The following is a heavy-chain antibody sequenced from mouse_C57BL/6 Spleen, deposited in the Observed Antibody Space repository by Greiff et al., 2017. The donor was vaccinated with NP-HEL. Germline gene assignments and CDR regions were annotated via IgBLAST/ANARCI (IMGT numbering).Heavy chain of an antibody. Sequence: QVQLQHPGAELVRPGSSVKLSCKASGYTFTSYWMDWVKQRPGQGLEWIGNIYPSDSETHYNQKFKDKATLTVDKSSSTAYMQLSSLTSEDSAVYYCAIPDGYYERWFAYWGQGTLVTVSA. CDR1: GYTFTSYW. CDR2: IYPSDSET. D-gene: IGHD2-3*01. V-gene: IGHV1-61*01. J-gene: IGHJ3*01. CDR3: AIPDGYYERWFAY.